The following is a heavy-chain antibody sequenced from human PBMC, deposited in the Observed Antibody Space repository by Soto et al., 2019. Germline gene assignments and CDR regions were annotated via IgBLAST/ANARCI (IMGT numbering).Heavy chain of an antibody. CDR2: ISAYNGNT. D-gene: IGHD1-26*01. CDR3: ARDQTRVGDTTWFDP. J-gene: IGHJ5*02. CDR1: GYTFTSYG. V-gene: IGHV1-18*01. Sequence: ASVKVSCKASGYTFTSYGISWVRQARGQGLEWMGWISAYNGNTNYAQKLQGRVTMTTDTSTSTAYMELRSLRSDDTAVYYCARDQTRVGDTTWFDPWGQGTLVTVSS.